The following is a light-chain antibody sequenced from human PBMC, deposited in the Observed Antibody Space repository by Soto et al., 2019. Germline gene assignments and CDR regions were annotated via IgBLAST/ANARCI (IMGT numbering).Light chain of an antibody. Sequence: ELKQSRRTLILKHGERATLSCRASQSVSSYLAWYQQKPGQAPRLLIYDASNWASGIPDRFSGSVSGTDFSCTISRLWREVFGVKCVPEYVIRTFGRGTKVDIK. CDR3: PEYVIRT. J-gene: IGKJ1*01. CDR2: DAS. CDR1: QSVSSY. V-gene: IGKV3-20*01.